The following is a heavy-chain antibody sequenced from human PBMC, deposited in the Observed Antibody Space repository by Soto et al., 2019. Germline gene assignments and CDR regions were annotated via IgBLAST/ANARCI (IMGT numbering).Heavy chain of an antibody. CDR2: ISSSGSTI. D-gene: IGHD6-19*01. V-gene: IGHV3-11*01. CDR3: VSSGSGWYGFDP. Sequence: AGGSLRLSCAASGFTFSDYYMSWIRQAPGKGLEWVSYISSSGSTIYYADSVKGRFTISRDNAENSLYLQMNSLRAEDTAVYYCVSSGSGWYGFDPWGQGTLVTVSS. J-gene: IGHJ5*02. CDR1: GFTFSDYY.